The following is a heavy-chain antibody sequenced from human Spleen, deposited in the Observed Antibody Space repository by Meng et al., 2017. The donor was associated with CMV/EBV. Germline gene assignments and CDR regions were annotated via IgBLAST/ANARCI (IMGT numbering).Heavy chain of an antibody. Sequence: ASVKVSCKASGYTFTSYYMHWVRQAPGQGLEWMGIINPSGGSTSYAQKFQGRVTMTRDTSTSTVCMELSSLRSEDTAVYYCARGGKWLVLYYYYGMDVWGQGTTVTVSS. CDR1: GYTFTSYY. V-gene: IGHV1-46*01. J-gene: IGHJ6*02. CDR2: INPSGGST. CDR3: ARGGKWLVLYYYYGMDV. D-gene: IGHD6-19*01.